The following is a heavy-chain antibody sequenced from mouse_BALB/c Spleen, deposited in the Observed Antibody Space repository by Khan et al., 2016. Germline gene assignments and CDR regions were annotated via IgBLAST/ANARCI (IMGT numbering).Heavy chain of an antibody. CDR3: TNHGSSSAWFTY. D-gene: IGHD1-1*01. CDR1: GYTFTSYW. J-gene: IGHJ3*01. CDR2: INPSTDYT. V-gene: IGHV1-7*01. Sequence: QVQLQQSGAELAKPGASVKMSCKASGYTFTSYWMHWVKQRPEQCLEWIGYINPSTDYTESNQKFKDKATLTADKSSSTAYMHLTSLTSDDSAVYYCTNHGSSSAWFTYWGQGTLVTVSA.